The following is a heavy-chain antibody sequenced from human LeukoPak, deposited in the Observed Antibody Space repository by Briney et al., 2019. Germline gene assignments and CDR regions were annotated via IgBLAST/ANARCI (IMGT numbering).Heavy chain of an antibody. CDR1: GFTFSSYS. J-gene: IGHJ1*01. D-gene: IGHD2-2*01. V-gene: IGHV3-48*04. CDR3: ARMPEGYCSSTSCYRYFQH. Sequence: GGSLRLSCAASGFTFSSYSMNWVRQAPGKGLEWVSYISSSSSTIYYADSVKGRFTTSRDNAKNSLYLQMNSLRAEDTAVYYCARMPEGYCSSTSCYRYFQHWGQGTLVTVSS. CDR2: ISSSSSTI.